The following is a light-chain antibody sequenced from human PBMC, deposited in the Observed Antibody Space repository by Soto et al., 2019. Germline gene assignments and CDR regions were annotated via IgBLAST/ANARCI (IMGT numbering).Light chain of an antibody. V-gene: IGLV2-14*01. Sequence: QSVLTQPASVSGSPGQSITISCTGTNNDVGGYNYVSWYQQHPGKAPKLMIFEVTNRPSGVSDRFSGSKSGNTASLTITGLQAEDEAAYYCSSYTITHIPVIFGGGTKVTVL. CDR3: SSYTITHIPVI. CDR1: NNDVGGYNY. CDR2: EVT. J-gene: IGLJ2*01.